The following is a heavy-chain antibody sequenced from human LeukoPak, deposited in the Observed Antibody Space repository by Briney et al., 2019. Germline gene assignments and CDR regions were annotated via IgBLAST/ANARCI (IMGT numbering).Heavy chain of an antibody. J-gene: IGHJ5*02. V-gene: IGHV4-61*02. Sequence: PSETLSLTCTVSGGSISSGSYYWSWIRQPAGKGLEWIGRIYTGGSTNYNPSLKSRVTISVDTSKNQFSLKLSSVTAADTAVYYCARGGTYYYDSSGSPKPFDPWGQGTLVTVSS. CDR3: ARGGTYYYDSSGSPKPFDP. CDR2: IYTGGST. D-gene: IGHD3-22*01. CDR1: GGSISSGSYY.